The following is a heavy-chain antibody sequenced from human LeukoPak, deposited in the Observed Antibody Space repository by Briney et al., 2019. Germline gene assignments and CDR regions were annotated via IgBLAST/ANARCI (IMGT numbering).Heavy chain of an antibody. D-gene: IGHD5-24*01. CDR2: INPNSGGT. CDR3: ARAGQRWLHSHDAFDI. Sequence: GASVKVSCKASGYTFTGYYMHWVRQAPGQGLEWMGWINPNSGGTNYAQKFQGRVTMTRDTSISTAYMELSRLRSDDTAVYYCARAGQRWLHSHDAFDIWGQGTMVTVSS. CDR1: GYTFTGYY. V-gene: IGHV1-2*02. J-gene: IGHJ3*02.